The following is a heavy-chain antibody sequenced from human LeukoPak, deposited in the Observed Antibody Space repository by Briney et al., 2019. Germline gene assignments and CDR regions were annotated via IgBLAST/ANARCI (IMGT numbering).Heavy chain of an antibody. D-gene: IGHD2-2*01. CDR3: ARDLGGYCSSTSYYGNWFDP. Sequence: PGGSLRLSCAASGFTFSSYAMHWVRQAPGKGLEWVAVISYDGSNKYYADSVKGRFTISRDNSKNTLYLQMNSLRAEDTAVYYCARDLGGYCSSTSYYGNWFDPWGQGTLVTVSS. V-gene: IGHV3-30*04. J-gene: IGHJ5*02. CDR1: GFTFSSYA. CDR2: ISYDGSNK.